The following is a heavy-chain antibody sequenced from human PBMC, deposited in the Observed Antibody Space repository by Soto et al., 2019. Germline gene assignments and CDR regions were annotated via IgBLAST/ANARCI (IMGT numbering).Heavy chain of an antibody. J-gene: IGHJ6*02. CDR1: GYSFTSYW. CDR2: IDPSDSYT. D-gene: IGHD5-12*01. Sequence: PGESLKISCKGSGYSFTSYWISWVRQMPGKGLEWMGRIDPSDSYTNYSPSFQGRVTISADKSISTAYLQWSSLKASDTAMYYCARLAMATRRGYYGMDVWGQGTTVTSP. V-gene: IGHV5-10-1*01. CDR3: ARLAMATRRGYYGMDV.